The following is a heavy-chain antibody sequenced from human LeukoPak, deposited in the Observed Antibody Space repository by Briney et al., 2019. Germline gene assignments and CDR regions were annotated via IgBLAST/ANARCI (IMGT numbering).Heavy chain of an antibody. CDR2: IRNKANSHTT. CDR3: VTVSSFDY. Sequence: PGGSLRLSCAASGFTFSDHYTDWVRQAPGKGLEWVGRIRNKANSHTTEYAASVKDRFTISRDDSKNSLYLQMNSLKTEDTAVYYCVTVSSFDYWGQGTLVTVSS. V-gene: IGHV3-72*01. CDR1: GFTFSDHY. J-gene: IGHJ4*02.